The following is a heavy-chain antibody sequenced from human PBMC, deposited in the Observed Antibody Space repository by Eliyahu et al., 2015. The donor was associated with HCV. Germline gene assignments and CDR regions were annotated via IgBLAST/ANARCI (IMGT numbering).Heavy chain of an antibody. CDR2: MNQDGSEK. CDR1: GFPXSXFW. Sequence: EVQLVESGGGLVQPGESLRLSCAASGFPXSXFWXTWVRXAPGKGLEWVANMNQDGSEKYYVESVRGRFTISRDNAKNSLYLQMTSLRAEDTAVYYCARDLTAPYFNYGLDVWGPGTTVTVSS. J-gene: IGHJ6*02. V-gene: IGHV3-7*01. CDR3: ARDLTAPYFNYGLDV. D-gene: IGHD1-20*01.